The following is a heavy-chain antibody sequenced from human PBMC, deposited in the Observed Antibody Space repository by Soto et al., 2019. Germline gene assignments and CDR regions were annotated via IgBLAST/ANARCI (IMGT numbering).Heavy chain of an antibody. CDR1: GSSISSNA. CDR3: AKDKPGTTSFDY. Sequence: PGGSLRLSCAASGSSISSNAMYWVRQAPGKGLEWVSGISERGDTTHYADSVKGRFTISRDTSKNTLYLQLNTLRADDTAVYYCAKDKPGTTSFDYWGQGTLVTVSS. D-gene: IGHD1-1*01. V-gene: IGHV3-23*01. CDR2: ISERGDTT. J-gene: IGHJ4*02.